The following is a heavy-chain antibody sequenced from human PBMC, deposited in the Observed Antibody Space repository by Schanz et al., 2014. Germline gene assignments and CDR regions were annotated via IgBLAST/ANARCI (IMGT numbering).Heavy chain of an antibody. J-gene: IGHJ4*02. V-gene: IGHV1-18*01. CDR1: GYTFTSYG. CDR3: ARDRDQWDGNYLDY. CDR2: INVYNGDT. Sequence: QVQLVQSGAEVKKPGASVKVSCKASGYTFTSYGISWVRQAPGQGLEWMGWINVYNGDTKFAKTFQGRVTMTTDTDTSTVYMELRSLTSDDSAVYYCARDRDQWDGNYLDYWGQGTLVTVSS. D-gene: IGHD1-26*01.